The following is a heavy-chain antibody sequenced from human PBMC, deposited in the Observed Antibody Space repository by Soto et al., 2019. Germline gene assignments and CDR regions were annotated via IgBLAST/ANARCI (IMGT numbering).Heavy chain of an antibody. V-gene: IGHV3-23*01. CDR3: AKALGELWFGDLLPDY. CDR1: GFTFSTYA. CDR2: ISGSGGST. Sequence: GGSLRLSCAASGFTFSTYAMNWVRQTPGKGLDWVSSISGSGGSTYYADSVKGRFTISRDNSKNTLDLQMNSLRAEDTAVYYCAKALGELWFGDLLPDYWGQGTLVTVSS. D-gene: IGHD3-10*01. J-gene: IGHJ4*02.